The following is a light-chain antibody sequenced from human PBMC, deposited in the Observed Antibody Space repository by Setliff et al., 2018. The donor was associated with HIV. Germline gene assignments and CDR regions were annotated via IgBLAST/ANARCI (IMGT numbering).Light chain of an antibody. CDR2: SDN. V-gene: IGLV1-44*01. J-gene: IGLJ1*01. CDR1: SPNIGRNT. Sequence: QSALTQPPLASGTPGQRVTISCSGSSPNIGRNTVNWYQRRPGLAPKLLIYSDNHRPSVVPDRFSGSKSGTSASLAISGLQSEDEADYYCAAWDDSLNGYVFGTGTKVTVL. CDR3: AAWDDSLNGYV.